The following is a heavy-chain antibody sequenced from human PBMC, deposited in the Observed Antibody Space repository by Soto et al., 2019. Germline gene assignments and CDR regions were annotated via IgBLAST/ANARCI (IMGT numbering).Heavy chain of an antibody. D-gene: IGHD2-2*01. Sequence: QVQLQQWGAGLLKPSETLSLTCAVYGGSFSGYYWSWIRQPPGKGLEWIGEINHSGSTNYNPSLKSRATVSVDTSKNQFPLKLSSVPAADTGVYYCARGHQLERGFPSWGQGTLVTVSS. CDR1: GGSFSGYY. V-gene: IGHV4-34*01. CDR3: ARGHQLERGFPS. CDR2: INHSGST. J-gene: IGHJ5*02.